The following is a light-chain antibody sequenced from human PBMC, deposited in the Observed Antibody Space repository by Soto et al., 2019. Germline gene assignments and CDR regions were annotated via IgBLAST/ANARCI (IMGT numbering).Light chain of an antibody. CDR1: HSVSTF. CDR2: DAS. Sequence: DIQMTQSPSTLSASAGDTVTLTCRASHSVSTFLAWYQQKPGKAPKLLIFDASSLKSGVPSRFSGSGSGTEFTLTISSLQPDDFATYYCQQYDSYSWTFGQGTKVDIK. V-gene: IGKV1-5*01. J-gene: IGKJ1*01. CDR3: QQYDSYSWT.